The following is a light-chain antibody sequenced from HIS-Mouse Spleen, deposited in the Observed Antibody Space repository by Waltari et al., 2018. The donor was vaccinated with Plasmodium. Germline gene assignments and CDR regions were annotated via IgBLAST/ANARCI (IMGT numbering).Light chain of an antibody. CDR1: QSVSSSY. J-gene: IGKJ4*01. CDR3: QQYGSSPLT. CDR2: GAS. V-gene: IGKV3-20*01. Sequence: EIVFTQSPGTLSLSPGERATLSCRASQSVSSSYLAWYQQKPGQAPRLLIYGASSRATGIPDRFSGSGSGTDFTLTISRLEPEDFAVYYCQQYGSSPLTFGGGTKVEI.